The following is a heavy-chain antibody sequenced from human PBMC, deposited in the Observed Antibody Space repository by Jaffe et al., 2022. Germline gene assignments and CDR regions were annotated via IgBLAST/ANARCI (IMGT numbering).Heavy chain of an antibody. CDR2: IYYSGST. CDR1: GGSISSSSYY. Sequence: QLQLQESGPGLVKPSETLSLTCTVSGGSISSSSYYWGWIRQPPGKGLEWIGSIYYSGSTYYNPSLKSRVTISVDTSKNQFSLKLSSVTAADTAVYYCARLRIWDDYGDYEPYYYMDVWGKGTTVTVSS. V-gene: IGHV4-39*01. J-gene: IGHJ6*03. CDR3: ARLRIWDDYGDYEPYYYMDV. D-gene: IGHD4-17*01.